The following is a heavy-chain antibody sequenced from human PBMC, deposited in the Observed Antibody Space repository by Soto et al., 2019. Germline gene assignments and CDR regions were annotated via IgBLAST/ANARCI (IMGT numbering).Heavy chain of an antibody. CDR3: ARAPPSDYGDYYYGMDV. V-gene: IGHV4-31*01. CDR1: GGSISSGGYY. CDR2: ISYRGTT. Sequence: QVQLQESGPGLVKPSQTLSLTCTVSGGSISSGGYYWSWIRQHPGKGLEWIGYISYRGTTYYNSSLKSLITMSVDTSKNQFSVQLSSVTAADTAVYYCARAPPSDYGDYYYGMDVWGQGTTVTVSS. J-gene: IGHJ6*02. D-gene: IGHD4-17*01.